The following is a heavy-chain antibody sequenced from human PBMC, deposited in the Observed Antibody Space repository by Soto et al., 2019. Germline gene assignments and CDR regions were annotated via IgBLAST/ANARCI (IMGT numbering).Heavy chain of an antibody. Sequence: GSAVKPTSKAPGSTISNTAISWGIQAPGQGLEWMGGIIPIFGTANYAQKFQGRVTITADESTSTAYMELSSLRSEDTAVYYCARILHSYYFVSCCCYHVALFSYSRRRSLDV. D-gene: IGHD3-22*01. J-gene: IGHJ6*01. CDR1: GSTISNTA. CDR3: ARILHSYYFVSCCCYHVALFSYSRRRSLDV. CDR2: IIPIFGTA. V-gene: IGHV1-69*13.